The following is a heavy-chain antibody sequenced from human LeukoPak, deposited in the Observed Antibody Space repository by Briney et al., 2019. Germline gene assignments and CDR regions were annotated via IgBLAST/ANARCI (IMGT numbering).Heavy chain of an antibody. CDR1: GGSISSYY. V-gene: IGHV4-4*07. D-gene: IGHD2-2*01. CDR2: IYTSGST. CDR3: ARRSVVVPAALSFDY. J-gene: IGHJ4*02. Sequence: SETLSLTCTVSGGSISSYYWSWIRQPAGKGLEWIGRIYTSGSTNYNPSLKSRVTMSVDTSKNQFSLKLSSVTAADTAVYYCARRSVVVPAALSFDYWGQGTLVTVSS.